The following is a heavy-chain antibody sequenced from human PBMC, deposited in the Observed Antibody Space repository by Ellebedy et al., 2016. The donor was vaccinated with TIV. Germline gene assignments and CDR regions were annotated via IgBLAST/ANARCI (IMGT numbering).Heavy chain of an antibody. CDR2: VDWDDDK. Sequence: SGPTLVKPTQTLTLTCTFSGFSLTTSGMCVSWIRQPPGKALEWLARVDWDDDKYYSTSLKTRLTISKDTPKNQVVLTMTNLDPVDTATYYCARIQASTGTIDYWGQGTLVTVSA. D-gene: IGHD1-7*01. V-gene: IGHV2-70*11. CDR3: ARIQASTGTIDY. J-gene: IGHJ4*02. CDR1: GFSLTTSGMC.